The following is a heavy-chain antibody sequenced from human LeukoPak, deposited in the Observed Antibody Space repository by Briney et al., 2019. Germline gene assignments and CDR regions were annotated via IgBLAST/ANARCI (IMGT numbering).Heavy chain of an antibody. CDR1: GFTFSSFA. CDR2: ISYHGSNT. V-gene: IGHV3-30*04. CDR3: AKDYRGYSYGAFDY. J-gene: IGHJ4*02. D-gene: IGHD5-18*01. Sequence: GGSLRLSCAASGFTFSSFAMHWVRQAPGRGLEWVAAISYHGSNTYYADSVKGRFTISRDNSKNTLYLQMNSLRAEDTAVYYCAKDYRGYSYGAFDYWGQGTLVTVSS.